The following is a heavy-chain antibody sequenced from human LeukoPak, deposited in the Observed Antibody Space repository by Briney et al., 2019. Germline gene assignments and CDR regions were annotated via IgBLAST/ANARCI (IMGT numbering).Heavy chain of an antibody. J-gene: IGHJ4*02. Sequence: ASVKVSCEASGYTFTGYYMHWVRQAPGQGLEWMGWMNPNSGNTGYAQKFQGRVTMTRNTSISTAYMELSSLRSEDTAVYYCARVRKPRSPALFDWGQGTLVTVSS. D-gene: IGHD3-3*01. V-gene: IGHV1-8*02. CDR1: GYTFTGYY. CDR3: ARVRKPRSPALFD. CDR2: MNPNSGNT.